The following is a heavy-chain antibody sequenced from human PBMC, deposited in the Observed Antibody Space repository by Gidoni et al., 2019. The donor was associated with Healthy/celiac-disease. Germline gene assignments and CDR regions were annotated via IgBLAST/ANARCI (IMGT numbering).Heavy chain of an antibody. CDR1: GFTLSSYA. CDR3: AKGSPHSSGWLVFDY. D-gene: IGHD6-19*01. V-gene: IGHV3-23*01. J-gene: IGHJ4*02. CDR2: ISGSGGST. Sequence: EVQLLESGGGVVQPGGSLRLSCEASGFTLSSYAMSWVRQAPGKGLEWVSAISGSGGSTYYADSVKGRFTISRDNSKNTLYLQMNSLRAEDTAVYYCAKGSPHSSGWLVFDYWGQGTLVTVSS.